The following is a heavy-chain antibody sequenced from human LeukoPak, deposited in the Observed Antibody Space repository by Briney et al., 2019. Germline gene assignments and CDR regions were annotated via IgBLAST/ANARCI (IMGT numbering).Heavy chain of an antibody. CDR1: GGTFSSYA. J-gene: IGHJ4*02. V-gene: IGHV1-69*04. CDR3: ARAEYYYDSSGSPFDY. Sequence: SVKVSCKASGGTFSSYAISWVRQAPGQGLEWMGRIIPIFGIANYAQKFQGRVTITADKSTSTAYMELSSLRSEDTAVYYCARAEYYYDSSGSPFDYWGQGTLVTVCS. CDR2: IIPIFGIA. D-gene: IGHD3-22*01.